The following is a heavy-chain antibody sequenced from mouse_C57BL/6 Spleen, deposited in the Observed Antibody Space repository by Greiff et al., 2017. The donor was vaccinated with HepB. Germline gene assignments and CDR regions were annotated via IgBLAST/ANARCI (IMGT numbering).Heavy chain of an antibody. Sequence: QVQLQQPGAELVKPGASVKLSCKASGYTFTSYWMHWVKQRPGQGLEWIGMFHPNSGSTNYNEKFKSKATLTVDKSSSTAYMQIRSLTSEDSAVDYCARNWGGRDYYYAMDYWGQGTSVTVSS. D-gene: IGHD4-1*01. CDR1: GYTFTSYW. CDR3: ARNWGGRDYYYAMDY. CDR2: FHPNSGST. J-gene: IGHJ4*01. V-gene: IGHV1-64*01.